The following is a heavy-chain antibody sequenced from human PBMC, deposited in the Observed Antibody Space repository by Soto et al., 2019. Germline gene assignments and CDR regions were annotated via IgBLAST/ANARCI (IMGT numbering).Heavy chain of an antibody. D-gene: IGHD1-26*01. CDR3: ARGPQCGATGYFDY. Sequence: QVQLQESGPGLVKPSQTLSLTCTVSGGSISSGAYYWSWIRQHPGKGLEWIGYIYYSGSTYYNPSLKSRITISVDTSKNQFSLKLSSVTAADTAVYYCARGPQCGATGYFDYWGQGTLVTVSS. J-gene: IGHJ4*02. V-gene: IGHV4-31*03. CDR1: GGSISSGAYY. CDR2: IYYSGST.